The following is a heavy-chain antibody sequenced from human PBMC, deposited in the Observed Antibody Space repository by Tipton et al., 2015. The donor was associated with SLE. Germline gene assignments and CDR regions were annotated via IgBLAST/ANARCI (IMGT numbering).Heavy chain of an antibody. CDR2: IYYSGGT. CDR3: ARESGEGDTPDI. CDR1: GGPISSHY. Sequence: TLSLTCTVSGGPISSHYWSWIRQPPGKGLEWIGYIYYSGGTNYNPSLKSRVTISVDTSKNQFSLKLSSVTAADTAVYYCARESGEGDTPDIWGQGTMVTVSS. D-gene: IGHD2-15*01. J-gene: IGHJ3*02. V-gene: IGHV4-59*11.